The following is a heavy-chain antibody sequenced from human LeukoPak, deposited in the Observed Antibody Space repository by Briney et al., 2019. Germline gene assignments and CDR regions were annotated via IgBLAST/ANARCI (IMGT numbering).Heavy chain of an antibody. D-gene: IGHD4-17*01. J-gene: IGHJ4*02. V-gene: IGHV3-53*01. CDR1: GFTVSSNY. Sequence: PGGSLRLSCAASGFTVSSNYMSWVRQAPGKGLEWVSVIYSGGSTYYTDSVKGRFTISRDNSKNTLYLQMNSLRAEDTAVYYCARDHGDRNPFMSRREYGDYEAYFDYWGQGTLVTVSS. CDR3: ARDHGDRNPFMSRREYGDYEAYFDY. CDR2: IYSGGST.